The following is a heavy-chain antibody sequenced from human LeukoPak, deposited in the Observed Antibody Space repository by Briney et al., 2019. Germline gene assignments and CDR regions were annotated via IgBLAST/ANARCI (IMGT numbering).Heavy chain of an antibody. CDR3: ARDPRYSSSPQGYFDY. Sequence: SETLSLTCTVSGGSISSSSYYWGWIRQPPGKGLEWIGSIYYSGSTYYNPSLKSRVTISVDTSKNQFSLKLSSVTAADTAVYYCARDPRYSSSPQGYFDYWGQGTLVTVSS. D-gene: IGHD6-6*01. V-gene: IGHV4-39*02. CDR2: IYYSGST. CDR1: GGSISSSSYY. J-gene: IGHJ4*02.